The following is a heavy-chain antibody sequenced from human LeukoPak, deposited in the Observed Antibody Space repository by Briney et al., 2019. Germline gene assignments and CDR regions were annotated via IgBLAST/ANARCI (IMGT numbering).Heavy chain of an antibody. V-gene: IGHV3-33*01. CDR1: GFTFSSYG. Sequence: GGSLRLSCAASGFTFSSYGMHWVRQAPGKGLERVAVIWYDGSNKYYADSVKGRFTISRDNSKNTLYLQMNSLRAEDTAVYYCARDHYGMDVWGQGTTVTVSS. CDR3: ARDHYGMDV. J-gene: IGHJ6*02. CDR2: IWYDGSNK.